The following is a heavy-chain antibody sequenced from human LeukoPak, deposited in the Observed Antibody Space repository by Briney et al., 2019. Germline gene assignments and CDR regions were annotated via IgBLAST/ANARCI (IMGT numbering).Heavy chain of an antibody. V-gene: IGHV4-59*08. CDR2: IYYSGST. CDR1: GGSISSYY. D-gene: IGHD2-15*01. Sequence: SETLSLTCTVSGGSISSYYWSWIRQPPGKGLEWIGYIYYSGSTNYNPSLKSRVTISVDTSKNQFSLKLSSVTAADTAVYYCARHPGYCSGGSCPNWFAPWGQGTLVTVSS. CDR3: ARHPGYCSGGSCPNWFAP. J-gene: IGHJ5*02.